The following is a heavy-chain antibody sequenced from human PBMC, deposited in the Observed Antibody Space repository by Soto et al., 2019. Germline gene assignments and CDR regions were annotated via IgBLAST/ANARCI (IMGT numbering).Heavy chain of an antibody. CDR1: GGSMSPYY. CDR3: ARGLDPVALDY. V-gene: IGHV4-59*01. J-gene: IGHJ4*02. Sequence: PSETLSLTCTVSGGSMSPYYWSWIRQAPGVGLEWIAYVYYSGYTHYNPSLKSRVTISVDTSKNQFSLKLTSVTAADTAVYYCARGLDPVALDYWGPGALVTVSS. CDR2: VYYSGYT. D-gene: IGHD5-12*01.